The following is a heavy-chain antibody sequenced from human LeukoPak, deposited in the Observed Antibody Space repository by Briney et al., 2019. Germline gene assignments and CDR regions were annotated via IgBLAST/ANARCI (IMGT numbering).Heavy chain of an antibody. CDR2: MNPNGDKT. V-gene: IGHV1-8*03. Sequence: GASVKVSCKASGYTFTSYEINWVRQATGQGLEWMGKMNPNGDKTIYAQKFQGRVTITRNTSISTAYMELSSLTSEDTAVYYCAKVPNYGDYIGGAYYFDYWGQGTLVTVSS. D-gene: IGHD4-17*01. CDR1: GYTFTSYE. J-gene: IGHJ4*02. CDR3: AKVPNYGDYIGGAYYFDY.